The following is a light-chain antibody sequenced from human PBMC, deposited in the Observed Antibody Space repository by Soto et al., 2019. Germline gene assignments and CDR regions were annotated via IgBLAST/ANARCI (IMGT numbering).Light chain of an antibody. V-gene: IGLV2-14*01. CDR1: SSDVGGYNY. CDR2: DVS. J-gene: IGLJ2*01. Sequence: QSALTQPASVSGSPGQSITISCTGTSSDVGGYNYVSWYQQHPGKAPKLMMYDVSNRPSGVSNRCSGSKSGNTASLNISGLQAEDEADYYCSTYTSSSTLVFGGGTKVT. CDR3: STYTSSSTLV.